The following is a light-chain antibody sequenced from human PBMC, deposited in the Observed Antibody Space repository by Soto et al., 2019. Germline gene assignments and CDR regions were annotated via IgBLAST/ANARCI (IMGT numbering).Light chain of an antibody. J-gene: IGLJ3*02. CDR1: SSDVGAYNY. CDR3: VSYTTGSTWV. Sequence: QSALTQPASVSGSPGQSITISCTGTSSDVGAYNYVSWYQQHPGKVPKLMIYDVSNRPSGVSNRFSGSKAGHTASLTISGLQAEDEADYYCVSYTTGSTWVFGGGTKLTVL. CDR2: DVS. V-gene: IGLV2-14*01.